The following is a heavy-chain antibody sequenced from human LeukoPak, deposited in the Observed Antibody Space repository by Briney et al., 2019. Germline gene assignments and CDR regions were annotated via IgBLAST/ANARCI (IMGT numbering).Heavy chain of an antibody. CDR3: AKGTKDYYGSGSFYLSRDHFISR. V-gene: IGHV3-74*01. D-gene: IGHD3-10*01. J-gene: IGHJ4*02. CDR1: GFTFSSYW. CDR2: INSDGSST. Sequence: GGSLRLSCAASGFTFSSYWMHWVRQAPGKGLVWVSRINSDGSSTSYADSVKGRFTISRDNSMHTPHLQMNSLRAEDTAVYYCAKGTKDYYGSGSFYLSRDHFISRWGQGTLVTVSS.